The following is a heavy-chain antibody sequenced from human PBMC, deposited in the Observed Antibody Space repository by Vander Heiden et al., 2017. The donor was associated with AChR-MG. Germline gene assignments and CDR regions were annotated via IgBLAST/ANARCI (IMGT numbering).Heavy chain of an antibody. D-gene: IGHD3-10*01. J-gene: IGHJ4*02. CDR2: IRSDSRDI. Sequence: EVQLVESGGGLVKPGGSLRLSCAASGITFSTSTLNWVRQAPGKGLEWVSSIRSDSRDIFYADSVKGRFIVSRDNAKNSLYLQMNGLRAEDTAVYYCAREEEVGELFFEFDSWGQGTLVTVS. CDR3: AREEEVGELFFEFDS. V-gene: IGHV3-21*01. CDR1: GITFSTST.